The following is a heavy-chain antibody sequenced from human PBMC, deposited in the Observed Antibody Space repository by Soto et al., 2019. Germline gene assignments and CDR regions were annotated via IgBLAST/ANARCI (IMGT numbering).Heavy chain of an antibody. D-gene: IGHD6-13*01. CDR3: ATKRGSSWGSYYYGMDV. Sequence: PSETLSLTCTVSDGSFSSSCYYWGWIRRPPGKGLEWIGSIYYSGSTYYNPSLKSRVTISVDTSKNQFSLKLSSVTAADTAVYYCATKRGSSWGSYYYGMDVWGQGTTVTVS. V-gene: IGHV4-39*01. CDR2: IYYSGST. CDR1: DGSFSSSCYY. J-gene: IGHJ6*02.